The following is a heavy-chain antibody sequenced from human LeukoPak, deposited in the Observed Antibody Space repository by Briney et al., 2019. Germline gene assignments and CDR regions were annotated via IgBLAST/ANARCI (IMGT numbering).Heavy chain of an antibody. CDR2: ISSSSSYI. CDR3: ARYQGYYDFWSGYYPSYYYYGMDV. CDR1: GFTFSSYS. J-gene: IGHJ6*02. D-gene: IGHD3-3*01. Sequence: GGSLRLSCAASGFTFSSYSMNWVRQAPGKGLGWVSSISSSSSYIYYADSVKGRFTISRDNAKNSLYLQMNSLRAEDTAVYYCARYQGYYDFWSGYYPSYYYYGMDVWGQGTTVTVSS. V-gene: IGHV3-21*01.